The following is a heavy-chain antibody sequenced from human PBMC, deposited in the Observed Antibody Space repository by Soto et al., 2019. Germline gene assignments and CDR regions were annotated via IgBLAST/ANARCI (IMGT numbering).Heavy chain of an antibody. Sequence: GGSLRLSCAASGFTFDDYAMHWVRQAPGKGLEWVSGISWNSGSIGYADSVKGRFTISRDNAKNSLYLQMNSLRAEDTALYYCKKDRVGGTTYYYYYGMDVWGQGXTVTVYS. D-gene: IGHD1-7*01. CDR3: KKDRVGGTTYYYYYGMDV. CDR1: GFTFDDYA. CDR2: ISWNSGSI. J-gene: IGHJ6*02. V-gene: IGHV3-9*01.